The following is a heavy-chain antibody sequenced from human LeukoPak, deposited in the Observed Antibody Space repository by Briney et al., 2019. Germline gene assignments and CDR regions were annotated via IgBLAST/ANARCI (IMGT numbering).Heavy chain of an antibody. V-gene: IGHV4-59*01. D-gene: IGHD3-22*01. Sequence: SETPSLTCTVSGGSISSYYWSWIRQPPGKGLEWIGYIYYSGSTNYNPSLKSRVTISVDTSKNQFSLKLSSVTAADTAVYYCARVSVTMIGNDAFDIWGQGTMVTVSS. CDR2: IYYSGST. J-gene: IGHJ3*02. CDR3: ARVSVTMIGNDAFDI. CDR1: GGSISSYY.